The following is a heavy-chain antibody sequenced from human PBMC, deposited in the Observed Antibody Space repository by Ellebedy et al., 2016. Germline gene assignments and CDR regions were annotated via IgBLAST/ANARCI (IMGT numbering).Heavy chain of an antibody. J-gene: IGHJ4*02. V-gene: IGHV3-7*03. D-gene: IGHD6-13*01. Sequence: GESLKISCAASGFTFRSFWMSWVRQAPGKGLEWVASINQDGREKNYVDSVKGRFTISRDNSKNSLYLQMNSLRAEDTAFYYCARGPGAAVGKGYFDYWGQGTLVTVSS. CDR2: INQDGREK. CDR3: ARGPGAAVGKGYFDY. CDR1: GFTFRSFW.